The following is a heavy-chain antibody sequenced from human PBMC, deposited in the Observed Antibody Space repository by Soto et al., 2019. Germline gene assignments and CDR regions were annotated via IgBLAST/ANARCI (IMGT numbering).Heavy chain of an antibody. D-gene: IGHD2-2*01. CDR1: GYTFSNYY. J-gene: IGHJ4*02. CDR3: ARSQEVVVVPAAPSDY. CDR2: INPSGGGT. V-gene: IGHV1-46*01. Sequence: QVQLVQSGAEVKKPGASVKVSCKTSGYTFSNYYINWVRQAPGQGLEWMGRINPSGGGTTYAQKFQGSVTMTRVTSTSKVYMDLSSLRSEDTAVYYCARSQEVVVVPAAPSDYWGQGTLVTVSS.